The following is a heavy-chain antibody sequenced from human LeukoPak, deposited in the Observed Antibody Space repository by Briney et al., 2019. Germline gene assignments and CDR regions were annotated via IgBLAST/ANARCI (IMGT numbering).Heavy chain of an antibody. V-gene: IGHV4-59*01. Sequence: SETLSLTCTVSGGSISNYYWSWIRQPPGKGLEWIGHIYYSGTTNYNPSLKSRVTISVDTSKNQLSLKLSSVTAADTAVYYCARGSYYYDSSGFGYWGQGTLVTVSS. CDR3: ARGSYYYDSSGFGY. J-gene: IGHJ4*02. CDR2: IYYSGTT. D-gene: IGHD3-22*01. CDR1: GGSISNYY.